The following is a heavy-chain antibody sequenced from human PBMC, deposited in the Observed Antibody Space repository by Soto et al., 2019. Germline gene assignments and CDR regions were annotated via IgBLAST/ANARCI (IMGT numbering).Heavy chain of an antibody. CDR2: INPDTGET. J-gene: IGHJ4*02. V-gene: IGHV1-2*06. Sequence: QVQLVQSGAEVKNPGASVKVSCKTSGYTFTGYYIHWVRQAPGQGLEWVGRINPDTGETNYAQTFHGRVTMTRDTSITTTYIDLSRLTSDDRAVYYCARDGLSPFDYWGQGTLVTVSS. CDR1: GYTFTGYY. CDR3: ARDGLSPFDY.